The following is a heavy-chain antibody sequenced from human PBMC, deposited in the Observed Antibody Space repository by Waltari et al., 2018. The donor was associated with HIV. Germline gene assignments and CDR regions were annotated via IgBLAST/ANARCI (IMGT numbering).Heavy chain of an antibody. CDR1: GFSVSRYW. V-gene: IGHV3-74*01. Sequence: EVQLVQSGGGLIKPGGSLRLSCAVSGFSVSRYWMHWVRQTPGKGLVWVAGIDNDGGRIDYAYSVSGRFTISRDSAKNTLSLQMNRLTEEDTAVYYCSRDTFGEYDYWGQGTLVTVSS. CDR2: IDNDGGRI. J-gene: IGHJ4*02. CDR3: SRDTFGEYDY. D-gene: IGHD3-10*01.